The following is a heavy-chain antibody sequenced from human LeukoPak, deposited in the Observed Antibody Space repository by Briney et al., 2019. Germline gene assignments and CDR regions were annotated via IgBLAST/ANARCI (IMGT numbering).Heavy chain of an antibody. Sequence: ASVKVSCKASGYTFTSYYMHWVRQAPGQGLEWMGVINPSGGSTSYAQKFQGRVTMTRDTSTSTVYMELSSLRSEDTAVYYCARAFNRPVYDSSGYYPLDIWGQGTMVTVSS. CDR3: ARAFNRPVYDSSGYYPLDI. CDR1: GYTFTSYY. V-gene: IGHV1-46*01. CDR2: INPSGGST. D-gene: IGHD3-22*01. J-gene: IGHJ3*02.